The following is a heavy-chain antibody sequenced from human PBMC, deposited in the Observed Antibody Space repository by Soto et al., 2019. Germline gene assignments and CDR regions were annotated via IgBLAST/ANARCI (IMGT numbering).Heavy chain of an antibody. Sequence: SETLSLTCTVSGGSIRSTSYHWGWIRQPPGKGLEWIGSIYYSGSTYYNPSLKSRVTISVDTSKNQFSLKLNSVTAADTAVYYCAISVAGLWFYNYWGQGTLVTVSS. CDR1: GGSIRSTSYH. CDR3: AISVAGLWFYNY. V-gene: IGHV4-39*01. CDR2: IYYSGST. J-gene: IGHJ4*02. D-gene: IGHD6-13*01.